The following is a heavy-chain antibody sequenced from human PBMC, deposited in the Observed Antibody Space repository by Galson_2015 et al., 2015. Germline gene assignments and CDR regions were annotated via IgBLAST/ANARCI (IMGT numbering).Heavy chain of an antibody. CDR2: IYKPGST. D-gene: IGHD6-19*01. Sequence: SETLSLTCTVSGVSISNYHWNWIRQSPGKGLEWIGYIYKPGSTNYNPSLKSRVTMSLDTSKNQFYLKLTSVTAADTAVYYCARIPIAVAGSWMYYFDYWGQGTLVSVSS. V-gene: IGHV4-59*12. CDR3: ARIPIAVAGSWMYYFDY. J-gene: IGHJ4*02. CDR1: GVSISNYH.